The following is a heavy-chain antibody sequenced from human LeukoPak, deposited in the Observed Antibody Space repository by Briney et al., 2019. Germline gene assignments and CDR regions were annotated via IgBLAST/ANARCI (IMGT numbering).Heavy chain of an antibody. CDR2: INHSGST. Sequence: PSETLSLTCAVYGGSFSGYYWSWIRQPPGKGLEWIGEINHSGSTNYNPSLKSRVTISVDTSKNQFSLKLSFVTAADTAVYYCARVGVEMATIGDYYFDYWGQGTLVTVSS. CDR3: ARVGVEMATIGDYYFDY. J-gene: IGHJ4*02. V-gene: IGHV4-34*01. CDR1: GGSFSGYY. D-gene: IGHD5-24*01.